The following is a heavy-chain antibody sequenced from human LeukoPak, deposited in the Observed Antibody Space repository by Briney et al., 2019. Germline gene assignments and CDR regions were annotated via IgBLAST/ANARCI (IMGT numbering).Heavy chain of an antibody. CDR2: IWFNGSNR. J-gene: IGHJ3*02. CDR1: GFTFSAYG. D-gene: IGHD2/OR15-2a*01. V-gene: IGHV3-30*02. CDR3: ARELFYHAFDI. Sequence: GGSLRLSCTASGFTFSAYGMHWVRQAPGKGLEWVAFIWFNGSNRRYAESVKGRFTVSRDNANNTLYLQMDNLRSEDTAVYYCARELFYHAFDIWGQGTMVTVSS.